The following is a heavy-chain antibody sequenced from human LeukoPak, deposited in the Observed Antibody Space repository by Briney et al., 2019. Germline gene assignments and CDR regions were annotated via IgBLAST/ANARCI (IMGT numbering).Heavy chain of an antibody. Sequence: SETLSLTXAVSGYSISNGYYWVWVREPPGRGLEWIGSLYHSDSAYYNTSLRSRVSMSVDTSKKQFSLTLSFVTAADTAVYYCARQHDSYYYYYIDVWGSGTTVTVSS. CDR2: LYHSDSA. V-gene: IGHV4-38-2*01. CDR1: GYSISNGYY. J-gene: IGHJ6*03. CDR3: ARQHDSYYYYYIDV.